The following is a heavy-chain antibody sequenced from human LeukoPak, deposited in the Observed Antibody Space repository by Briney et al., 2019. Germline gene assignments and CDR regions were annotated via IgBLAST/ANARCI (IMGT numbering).Heavy chain of an antibody. Sequence: SETLSLTCTVSGGSISSYYWSWIRQPPGKGLEWIGYIYYSGSTNYNPSLKSRVTISVDTSKNQFSLKLSSVTAADTAVYYCASQYYDFWSSSPFYYMDVWGKGTTVTVSS. D-gene: IGHD3-3*01. V-gene: IGHV4-59*01. CDR1: GGSISSYY. J-gene: IGHJ6*03. CDR2: IYYSGST. CDR3: ASQYYDFWSSSPFYYMDV.